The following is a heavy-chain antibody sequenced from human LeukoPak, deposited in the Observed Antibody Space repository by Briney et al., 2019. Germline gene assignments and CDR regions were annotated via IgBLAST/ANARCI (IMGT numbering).Heavy chain of an antibody. CDR3: ARATGGSYYDADYYYGLDV. V-gene: IGHV3-30*03. J-gene: IGHJ6*02. D-gene: IGHD1-26*01. CDR2: ISYDGSNK. CDR1: GFTFSSYG. Sequence: TGGSLRLSCAASGFTFSSYGMHWVRQAPGKGLEWVAVISYDGSNKYYADSVKGRFTISRGNSKNTLYLQMNSLRPEDSAVYYCARATGGSYYDADYYYGLDVWGQGTTVTVS.